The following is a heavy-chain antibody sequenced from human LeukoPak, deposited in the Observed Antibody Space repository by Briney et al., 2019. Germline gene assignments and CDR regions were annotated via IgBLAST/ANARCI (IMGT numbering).Heavy chain of an antibody. CDR1: GFTFSSYS. V-gene: IGHV3-21*01. J-gene: IGHJ4*02. Sequence: PGGSLRLSCAASGFTFSSYSMNWVRQAPGKGLEWVSSIISSSSYIYYADSVKGRFTISRDNAKNSLYLQMNSLRAEDTAVYYCAREGVYYYGSGSFYFDYWGQGTLVTVSS. D-gene: IGHD3-10*01. CDR2: IISSSSYI. CDR3: AREGVYYYGSGSFYFDY.